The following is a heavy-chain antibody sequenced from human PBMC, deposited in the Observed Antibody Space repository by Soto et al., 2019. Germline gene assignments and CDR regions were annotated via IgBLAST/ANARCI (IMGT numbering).Heavy chain of an antibody. J-gene: IGHJ3*02. CDR1: GGTFSSYA. V-gene: IGHV1-69*13. CDR2: IIPIFGTA. CDR3: ARPIVVVPAASVRDAFDI. Sequence: VASVKVSCEASGGTFSSYAISWVRQAPGQGLEWMGGIIPIFGTANYAQKFQGRVTITADESTSTAYMELSSLRSEDTAVYYCARPIVVVPAASVRDAFDIWGQGTMVTVSS. D-gene: IGHD2-2*01.